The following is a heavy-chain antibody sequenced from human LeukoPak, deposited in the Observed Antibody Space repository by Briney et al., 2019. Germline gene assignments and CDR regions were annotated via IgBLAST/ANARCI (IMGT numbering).Heavy chain of an antibody. V-gene: IGHV4-38-2*02. D-gene: IGHD3-10*01. CDR3: ARSRTYYYNLGSSGYFDY. Sequence: ASETLSLTCTVSGYSISSGYYWGWIRQPPGKGLEWIGSIYHSGSTYYNPSLKSRVTISVDTSKNQFSLKLSSVSAADTAVYYCARSRTYYYNLGSSGYFDYWGQGTLVTVSS. CDR2: IYHSGST. J-gene: IGHJ4*02. CDR1: GYSISSGYY.